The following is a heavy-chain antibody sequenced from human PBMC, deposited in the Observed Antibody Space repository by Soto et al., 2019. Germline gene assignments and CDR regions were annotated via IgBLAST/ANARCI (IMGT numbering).Heavy chain of an antibody. CDR3: ARTGYYDFWSGYFNWFGP. D-gene: IGHD3-3*01. Sequence: SDTLSLTCTVSGGSVSSGGYYWSWIRQHPGKGQEWIGYIYYSGSTYYNPSLKSRVTISVDTSKNQFSLKLSSVTAADTAVFYCARTGYYDFWSGYFNWFGPWGQGTLVTVSA. V-gene: IGHV4-31*03. J-gene: IGHJ5*02. CDR2: IYYSGST. CDR1: GGSVSSGGYY.